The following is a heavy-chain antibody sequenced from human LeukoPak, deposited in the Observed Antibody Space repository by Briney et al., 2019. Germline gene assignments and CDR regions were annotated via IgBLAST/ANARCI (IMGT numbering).Heavy chain of an antibody. D-gene: IGHD6-19*01. Sequence: GGSLTLSCAASGFTFSSYAMSWVRQAPGKGLEWVSAISGSGGSTYYADSVKGRFTISRDNSKNTLYLQMNSLRAEDTAVYYCARDPRRQWLYTFQHWGQGTLVTVSS. J-gene: IGHJ1*01. CDR1: GFTFSSYA. CDR3: ARDPRRQWLYTFQH. CDR2: ISGSGGST. V-gene: IGHV3-23*01.